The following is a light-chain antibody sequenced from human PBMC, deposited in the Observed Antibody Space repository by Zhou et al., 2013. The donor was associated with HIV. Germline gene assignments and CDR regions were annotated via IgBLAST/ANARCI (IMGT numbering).Light chain of an antibody. CDR1: QSISSW. CDR2: KAS. Sequence: DIQMTQSPSTLSASVGDRVTITCRASQSISSWLAWYQQKPGKAPKLLIYKASSLESGVPSRFSGSGSGTEFTLTISSLQPDDFATYYCQQSYSNPRTFGGGTKVDIK. J-gene: IGKJ4*01. CDR3: QQSYSNPRT. V-gene: IGKV1-5*03.